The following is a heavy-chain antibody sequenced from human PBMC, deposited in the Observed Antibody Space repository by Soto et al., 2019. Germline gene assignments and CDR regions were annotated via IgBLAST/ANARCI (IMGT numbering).Heavy chain of an antibody. D-gene: IGHD3-22*01. V-gene: IGHV1-69*01. CDR3: ARTVWYYDSSGYYGPIDY. CDR1: GGTFSSYA. Sequence: QVQLVQSGAEVKKPGSSVKVSCKASGGTFSSYAISWVRQAPGQGLEWMGGIIPIFGTANYAQKFQGRVTITADESTSTAYMELSSLRSEDTAVYYCARTVWYYDSSGYYGPIDYWGQGTLVTVSS. J-gene: IGHJ4*02. CDR2: IIPIFGTA.